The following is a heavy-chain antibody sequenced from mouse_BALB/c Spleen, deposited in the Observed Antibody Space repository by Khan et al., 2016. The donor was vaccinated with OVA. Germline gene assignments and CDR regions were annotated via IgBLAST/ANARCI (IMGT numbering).Heavy chain of an antibody. V-gene: IGHV5-6*01. CDR3: ARLAYYYDSEGFAY. J-gene: IGHJ3*01. CDR2: VSTGGGYT. CDR1: GFTFSTYG. D-gene: IGHD1-1*01. Sequence: EVQLVESGEDLVKPGGSLKLSCAASGFTFSTYGMSWVRQTPDKRLEWVATVSTGGGYTYYPDSVKGRFTISRDNAKNTLYLQMSSLKSEDTAMFYCARLAYYYDSEGFAYWGQGTLVTVSA.